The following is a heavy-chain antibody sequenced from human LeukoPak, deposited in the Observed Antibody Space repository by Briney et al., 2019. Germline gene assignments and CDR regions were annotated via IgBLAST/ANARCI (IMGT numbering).Heavy chain of an antibody. J-gene: IGHJ5*02. Sequence: GGSLRLSCAASGFTFSSYAMHWVRQAPGKGLEWVAVISYDGSNKYYADSVKGRFTISRDNAKNTLNLQMNSLRAEDTAAYYCARDLGQYYDTSDNWFDPWGQGTLVTVSS. CDR1: GFTFSSYA. D-gene: IGHD3-22*01. V-gene: IGHV3-30*04. CDR2: ISYDGSNK. CDR3: ARDLGQYYDTSDNWFDP.